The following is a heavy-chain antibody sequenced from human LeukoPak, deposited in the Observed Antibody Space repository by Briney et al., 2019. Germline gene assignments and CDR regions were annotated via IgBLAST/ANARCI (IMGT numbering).Heavy chain of an antibody. CDR1: GFTFSSYA. D-gene: IGHD6-19*01. Sequence: GGSLRLSCAASGFTFSSYAMSWVRQAPGKGLEWVSAISGSGGSTYYADSVKGRFTISRDNSKNTLYLQMNSLRAEDTAVYYCAKWGYSSGWFPYFDYWGQGNLVTVSS. J-gene: IGHJ4*02. V-gene: IGHV3-23*01. CDR3: AKWGYSSGWFPYFDY. CDR2: ISGSGGST.